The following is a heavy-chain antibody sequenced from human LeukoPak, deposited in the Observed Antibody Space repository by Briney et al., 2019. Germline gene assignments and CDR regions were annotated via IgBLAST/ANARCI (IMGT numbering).Heavy chain of an antibody. V-gene: IGHV3-30*03. CDR1: GFTFSVYG. J-gene: IGHJ4*02. Sequence: PGRSQRLSCAASGFTFSVYGMYCVHQAPGKGLEWVAAISNDGSNQYYADSVKGRFTISRDNSKNTLLLQMNSLRAEDTAVYYCARDLNSGGAAYYFDYWCQGTLVTVSS. D-gene: IGHD6-19*01. CDR2: ISNDGSNQ. CDR3: ARDLNSGGAAYYFDY.